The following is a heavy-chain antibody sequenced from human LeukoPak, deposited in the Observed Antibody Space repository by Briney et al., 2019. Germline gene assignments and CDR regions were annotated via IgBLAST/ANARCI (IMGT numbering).Heavy chain of an antibody. CDR2: IYHSGST. CDR1: GGSISSYY. V-gene: IGHV4-38-2*02. J-gene: IGHJ4*02. CDR3: ARGQNHDY. Sequence: PSETLSLTCTVSGGSISSYYWGWIRQPPGKGLEWIGSIYHSGSTLYNPSLKSRVTISVDTSKNQFSLKLSSVTAADTAVYYCARGQNHDYWGQATLVTVSS.